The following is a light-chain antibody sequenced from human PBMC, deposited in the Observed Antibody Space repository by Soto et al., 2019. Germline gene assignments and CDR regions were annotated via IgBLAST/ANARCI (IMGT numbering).Light chain of an antibody. CDR3: QQYGRSPLA. CDR1: QRVGDNY. CDR2: GAS. J-gene: IGKJ4*01. V-gene: IGKV3-20*01. Sequence: EIVLTQTPGSLSLSPGERAALFCRASQRVGDNYIAWYQQKPGQAPRILMYGASIRATGSPDRFSGSGSGTDFVLTINRLEPEDFGVYYCQQYGRSPLAFGGGTRVEIK.